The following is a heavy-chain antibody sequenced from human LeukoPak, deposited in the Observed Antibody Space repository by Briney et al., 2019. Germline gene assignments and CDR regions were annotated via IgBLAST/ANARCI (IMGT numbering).Heavy chain of an antibody. CDR1: GGTFSNYA. D-gene: IGHD3-22*01. CDR3: VRDGRKYYDSSVLDYFDY. CDR2: VLPIFNKT. Sequence: ASVKVSCKASGGTFSNYAINWVRQAPGQGREWMGGVLPIFNKTNYAQKFQGRVTITTDEFTSAAYMELSSLRSEDTAVYYCVRDGRKYYDSSVLDYFDYWGQGTLVTVSS. J-gene: IGHJ4*02. V-gene: IGHV1-69*05.